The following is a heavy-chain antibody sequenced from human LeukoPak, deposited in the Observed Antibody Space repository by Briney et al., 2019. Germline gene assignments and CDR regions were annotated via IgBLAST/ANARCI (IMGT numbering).Heavy chain of an antibody. Sequence: ASVTVSFTASGYTFTIYGISWVRQAPGQGLEWMGWISAYNGNTNYAQKLQGRVTMTTDTSTSTAYMELRSLRSDDTAVYYCARAPFGWFGELSWFDPWGQGTLVTVSS. J-gene: IGHJ5*02. D-gene: IGHD3-10*01. V-gene: IGHV1-18*04. CDR2: ISAYNGNT. CDR1: GYTFTIYG. CDR3: ARAPFGWFGELSWFDP.